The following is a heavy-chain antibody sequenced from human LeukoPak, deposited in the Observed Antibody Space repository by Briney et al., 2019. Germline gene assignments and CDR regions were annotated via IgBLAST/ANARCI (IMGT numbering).Heavy chain of an antibody. CDR2: ISGSGGST. D-gene: IGHD3-9*01. CDR1: GFTFSSYA. J-gene: IGHJ4*02. CDR3: AKDRLRYFDWLDHFDY. Sequence: GGSLRLPCAASGFTFSSYAMSWVRHAPGKGLEWVSAISGSGGSTYYADSVKGRFTISRDNSKNTLYLQMNSLRAEDTAVYYCAKDRLRYFDWLDHFDYWGQGTLVTVSS. V-gene: IGHV3-23*01.